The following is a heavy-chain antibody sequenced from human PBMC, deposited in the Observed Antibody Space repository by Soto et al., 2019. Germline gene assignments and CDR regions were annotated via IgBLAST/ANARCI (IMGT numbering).Heavy chain of an antibody. D-gene: IGHD4-17*01. V-gene: IGHV1-18*01. Sequence: QVQLVQSGAEVKKPGASVKVSCKASGYTFTSYGISWVRQAPGQGLEWMGWISAYNGNTNYAQKLQGRVTMTTDTATSTAYMELRSLRSDDTAVYYCARAIYTTYGDYPWYFDYWGQGTLVTVSS. CDR2: ISAYNGNT. CDR1: GYTFTSYG. CDR3: ARAIYTTYGDYPWYFDY. J-gene: IGHJ4*02.